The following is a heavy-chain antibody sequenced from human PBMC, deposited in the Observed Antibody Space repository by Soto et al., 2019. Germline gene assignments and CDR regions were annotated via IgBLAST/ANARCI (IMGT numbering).Heavy chain of an antibody. CDR3: ARHNIVVVVAARWFDP. CDR1: GFSISSGYY. Sequence: SETLSLTCTVSGFSISSGYYWVWIRQPPGKGLEWIGSIYYSGSTYYNPSLKSRVTISVDTSKNQFSLKLSSVTAADTAVYYCARHNIVVVVAARWFDPWGQGTLVTVSS. CDR2: IYYSGST. D-gene: IGHD2-15*01. J-gene: IGHJ5*02. V-gene: IGHV4-38-2*02.